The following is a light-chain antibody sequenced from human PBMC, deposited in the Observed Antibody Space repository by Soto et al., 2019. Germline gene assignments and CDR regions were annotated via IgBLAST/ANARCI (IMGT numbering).Light chain of an antibody. CDR3: CSYADTTTYV. V-gene: IGLV2-23*01. CDR1: RSDVGNYNL. J-gene: IGLJ1*01. CDR2: EGS. Sequence: QSALTQPASVSGSPGQSITFSCTGTRSDVGNYNLVSWYRQRPGKAPKLMIYEGSKRPSGVSDRFSGSKSGITASLTISGLQAEDEADYYCCSYADTTTYVFGPGTKVTVL.